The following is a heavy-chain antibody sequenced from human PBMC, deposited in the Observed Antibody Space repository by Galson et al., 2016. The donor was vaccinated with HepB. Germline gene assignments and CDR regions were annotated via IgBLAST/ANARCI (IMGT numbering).Heavy chain of an antibody. CDR2: TYYRSKWYN. J-gene: IGHJ6*02. Sequence: CAISGDSVSSNSAAWNWIRQSPSRGLEWLGRTYYRSKWYNDYAVSVKSRISINPDTSKNQFSLQLNSVTPEDTAVYYCAKQKVEFYSNSLLGQMDVWGQGTTVSVSS. CDR3: AKQKVEFYSNSLLGQMDV. V-gene: IGHV6-1*01. D-gene: IGHD2-15*01. CDR1: GDSVSSNSAA.